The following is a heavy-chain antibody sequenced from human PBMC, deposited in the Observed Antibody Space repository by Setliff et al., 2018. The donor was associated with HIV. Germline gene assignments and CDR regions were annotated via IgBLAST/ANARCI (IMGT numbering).Heavy chain of an antibody. CDR1: GFIFKTYW. J-gene: IGHJ4*02. D-gene: IGHD3-10*01. Sequence: GESLKISCAASGFIFKTYWMHWVRQVPGKGLVWVSRINEQGGITDYADSVKGRFTISRDNAKNTLYLQMNSLRPEDTAVYYCTRYGSGRSAGNNYWGQGMLVTVSS. CDR2: INEQGGIT. CDR3: TRYGSGRSAGNNY. V-gene: IGHV3-74*01.